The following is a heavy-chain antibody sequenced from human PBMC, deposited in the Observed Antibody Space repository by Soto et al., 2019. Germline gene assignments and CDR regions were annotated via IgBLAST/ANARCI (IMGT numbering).Heavy chain of an antibody. CDR1: AFSSHHHA. CDR2: IHWNNGAT. CDR3: TPDTLPGGPDV. J-gene: IGHJ6*02. D-gene: IGHD3-16*01. Sequence: PGGSLRLSCVASAFSSHHHAIHWVRQGPGKGLEWVSGIHWNNGATGYADSVKGRFTIFKDNVKNSVYLQMNSLRTDDPAFYYCTPDTLPGGPDVWGQGTTVTVSS. V-gene: IGHV3-9*02.